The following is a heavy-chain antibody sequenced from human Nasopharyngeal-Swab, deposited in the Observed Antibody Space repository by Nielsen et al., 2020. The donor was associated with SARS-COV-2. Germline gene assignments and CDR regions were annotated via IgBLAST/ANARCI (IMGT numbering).Heavy chain of an antibody. CDR2: ILPIFGTA. D-gene: IGHD4-11*01. J-gene: IGHJ3*02. CDR1: GGTFSSYA. CDR3: AKPVTVHGYDAFDI. Sequence: SVQVSCKASGGTFSSYAISWVRQAPGQGLEWMGGILPIFGTANYAQKFQGRVTITADKSTSTACMELSSLRSEDTAVYYCAKPVTVHGYDAFDIWGQGTMVTVSS. V-gene: IGHV1-69*06.